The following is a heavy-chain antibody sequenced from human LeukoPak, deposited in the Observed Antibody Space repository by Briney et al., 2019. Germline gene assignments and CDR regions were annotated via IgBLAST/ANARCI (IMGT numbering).Heavy chain of an antibody. J-gene: IGHJ6*02. Sequence: GASVKVSCKASGYTFTSYAMNWVRQAPGQGLEWMGWINTNTGNPTYAQGFTGRFVFSLDTSVSTAYLQISSLKAEDTAVYYCARDLDDIVVVPAAYGMDVWGQGTTVTVSS. CDR2: INTNTGNP. CDR3: ARDLDDIVVVPAAYGMDV. V-gene: IGHV7-4-1*02. CDR1: GYTFTSYA. D-gene: IGHD2-2*01.